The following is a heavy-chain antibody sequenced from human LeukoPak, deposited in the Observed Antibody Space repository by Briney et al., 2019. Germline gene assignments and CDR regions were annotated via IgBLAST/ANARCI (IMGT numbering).Heavy chain of an antibody. CDR3: ARGSSQYYDVLTGYHNWFDP. J-gene: IGHJ5*02. CDR2: ISYDGSDK. Sequence: GRSLRLSCAASGFTFSSYGMHWVRQAPGKGLEWVAVISYDGSDKYYADSVKGRFTTSRDNSKNTLYLQMNSLRAEDTAVYYCARGSSQYYDVLTGYHNWFDPWGQGTLVTVSS. D-gene: IGHD3-9*01. CDR1: GFTFSSYG. V-gene: IGHV3-30*19.